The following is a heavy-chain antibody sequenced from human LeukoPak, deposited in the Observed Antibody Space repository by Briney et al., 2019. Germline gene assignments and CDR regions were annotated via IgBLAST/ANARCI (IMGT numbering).Heavy chain of an antibody. CDR1: GGSFSGYY. CDR3: ASGVLRYLDWLSGGVDWFDP. V-gene: IGHV4-34*01. D-gene: IGHD3-9*01. J-gene: IGHJ5*02. CDR2: INHSGST. Sequence: PSETLSLTCAVYGGSFSGYYWSWIRQPPGKGLEWIGEINHSGSTNYNPSLKSRVTISVDTSKNQFSLKLSSVTAADTAVYYCASGVLRYLDWLSGGVDWFDPWGQGTLVTVSS.